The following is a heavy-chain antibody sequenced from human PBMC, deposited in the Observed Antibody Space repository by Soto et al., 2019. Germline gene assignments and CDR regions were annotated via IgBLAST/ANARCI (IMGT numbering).Heavy chain of an antibody. CDR2: IYSGGST. Sequence: GGSLRLSCGASGFTVSSNYMSWVRQAPGKGLEWVSVIYSGGSTYYADSVKGRFTISRDNSKNTLYLQMNSLRAEDTAVYYCARDPPRGYSYGSGPYWGQGTLVTVSS. V-gene: IGHV3-66*01. CDR3: ARDPPRGYSYGSGPY. J-gene: IGHJ4*02. D-gene: IGHD5-18*01. CDR1: GFTVSSNY.